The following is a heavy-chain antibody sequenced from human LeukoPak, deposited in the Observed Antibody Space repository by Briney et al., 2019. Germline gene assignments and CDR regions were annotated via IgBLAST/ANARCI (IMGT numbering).Heavy chain of an antibody. Sequence: PGGSLRLSCEATGFTFSSYWMHWVRQAPGKGLVWVSRINTDGSSTSYADSVKGRFTISRDNAKNSLYLQMNSLRAEDTAVYYCARSPHDSSGYGASNVWGQGTTVTVSS. V-gene: IGHV3-74*01. CDR1: GFTFSSYW. D-gene: IGHD3-22*01. CDR2: INTDGSST. J-gene: IGHJ6*02. CDR3: ARSPHDSSGYGASNV.